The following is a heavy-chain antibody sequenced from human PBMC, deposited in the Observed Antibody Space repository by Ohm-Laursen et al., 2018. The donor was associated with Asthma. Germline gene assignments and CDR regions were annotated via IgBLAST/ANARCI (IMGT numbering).Heavy chain of an antibody. J-gene: IGHJ4*02. CDR3: ARGHGGIQRWLSYQCDN. V-gene: IGHV3-30-3*01. CDR2: MSYDGSNK. CDR1: GFTFSSYA. Sequence: SLRLSCSASGFTFSSYAMHWVRQAPGKGLEWVAVMSYDGSNKYHADSVKGRFTISRDNSKNTLFLQMNSLRPEDTAVYYCARGHGGIQRWLSYQCDNWGQGALVTVSS. D-gene: IGHD5-18*01.